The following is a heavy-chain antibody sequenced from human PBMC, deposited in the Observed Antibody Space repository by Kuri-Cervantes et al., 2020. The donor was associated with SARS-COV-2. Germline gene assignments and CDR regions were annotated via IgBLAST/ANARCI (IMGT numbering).Heavy chain of an antibody. CDR1: GDSIRDYY. J-gene: IGHJ2*01. CDR3: ARIFVPAAILTDGWYFDL. Sequence: SETLSLTCNVSGDSIRDYYWNWIRQSPGKGLEWIGYVYYSGITDYNPSLKSRVTISVHTSKNQFSLRLNSVTAADTALYYCARIFVPAAILTDGWYFDLWGRGTPVTVSS. CDR2: VYYSGIT. D-gene: IGHD2-2*02. V-gene: IGHV4-59*12.